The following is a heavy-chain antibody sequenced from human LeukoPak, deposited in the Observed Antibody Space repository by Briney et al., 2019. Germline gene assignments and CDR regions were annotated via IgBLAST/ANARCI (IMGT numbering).Heavy chain of an antibody. CDR3: ARDIGYYDSSGYGLSFRFDP. CDR2: IYYSGST. CDR1: GGSISSHY. D-gene: IGHD3-22*01. V-gene: IGHV4-59*11. Sequence: PSETLSLTCTVSGGSISSHYWSWIRQPPGKGLEWIGYIYYSGSTNYNPSLKSRVTISVDTSKNQFSLKLSSVTAADTAVYYCARDIGYYDSSGYGLSFRFDPWGQGTLVTVSS. J-gene: IGHJ5*02.